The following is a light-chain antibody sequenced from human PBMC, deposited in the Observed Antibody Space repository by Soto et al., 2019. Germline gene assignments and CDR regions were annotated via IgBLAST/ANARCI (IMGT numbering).Light chain of an antibody. CDR1: QGIRSD. CDR2: ATS. CDR3: LQDYNYPRT. V-gene: IGKV1-6*02. J-gene: IGKJ1*01. Sequence: IQMTQSPSPLPASVGDRATITRTASQGIRSDLGWYQQKPGKAPKLLIYATSTLQTGVPSRFSGSGSGTDFTLPISGLHPEDFATYYCLQDYNYPRTFGQGTKVDI.